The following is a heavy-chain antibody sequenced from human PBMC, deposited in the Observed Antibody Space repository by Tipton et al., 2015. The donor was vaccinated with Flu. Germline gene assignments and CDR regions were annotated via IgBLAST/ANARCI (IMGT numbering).Heavy chain of an antibody. Sequence: SLRLSCAASGFTFDDYAMHWVRQAPGKGLEWVSLISGDGGSTYYADSVKGRFTISRDNSKNSLYLQMNSLRTEDTALYYCAKDMKGGGYSGWGSGWYFDYWGQGTLVTVSS. J-gene: IGHJ4*02. CDR2: ISGDGGST. CDR3: AKDMKGGGYSGWGSGWYFDY. V-gene: IGHV3-43*02. CDR1: GFTFDDYA. D-gene: IGHD5-12*01.